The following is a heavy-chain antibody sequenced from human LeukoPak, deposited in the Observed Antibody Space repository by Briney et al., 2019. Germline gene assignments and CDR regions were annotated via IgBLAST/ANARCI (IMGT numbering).Heavy chain of an antibody. D-gene: IGHD3-3*01. J-gene: IGHJ4*02. CDR2: IYYSGST. CDR1: GGSISSGGYY. Sequence: SETLSLTCTVSGGSISSGGYYWSWIRQHPGTGLEWIGYIYYSGSTYYNPSLKSRVTISVDTSKNQFSLKLSSVTAADTAVYYCARTYDFWSGYPFDYWGQGTLVTVSS. CDR3: ARTYDFWSGYPFDY. V-gene: IGHV4-31*03.